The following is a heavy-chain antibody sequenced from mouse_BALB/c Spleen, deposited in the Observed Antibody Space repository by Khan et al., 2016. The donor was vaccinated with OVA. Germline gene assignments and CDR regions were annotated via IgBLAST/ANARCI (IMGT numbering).Heavy chain of an antibody. V-gene: IGHV5-4*02. D-gene: IGHD1-1*02. J-gene: IGHJ3*01. CDR1: GFTFSDYY. CDR2: ISDGGSYT. Sequence: EVELVESGGGLVKPGGSLKLSCAASGFTFSDYYMYWVRQTPEKRLEWVATISDGGSYTYYPDSVKGRFTISRDNAKHNLYLQMSSLKYEDTAMYYCARAGYGGFAYWGQGTLVTVSA. CDR3: ARAGYGGFAY.